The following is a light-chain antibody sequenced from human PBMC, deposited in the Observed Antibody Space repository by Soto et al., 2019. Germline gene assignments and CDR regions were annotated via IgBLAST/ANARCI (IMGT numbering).Light chain of an antibody. CDR3: QQYGSSPPTT. CDR1: QSVGSNY. Sequence: EIVLTQSPGTLSLSPGERATLSCRASQSVGSNYLAWYQQKPGQAPSLLIYGASTRAPGIPDRFSGSGSGTDFTLTISRLEPEDFALYYCQQYGSSPPTTFGQGTRLE. J-gene: IGKJ5*01. V-gene: IGKV3-20*01. CDR2: GAS.